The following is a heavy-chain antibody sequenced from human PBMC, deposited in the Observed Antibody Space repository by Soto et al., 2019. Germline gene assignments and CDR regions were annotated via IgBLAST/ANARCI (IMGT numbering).Heavy chain of an antibody. CDR2: ISSSSSYT. V-gene: IGHV3-11*06. D-gene: IGHD6-13*01. J-gene: IGHJ4*02. CDR1: GFTFSDYY. Sequence: QVQLVESGGGLVKPGGSLRLSCAASGFTFSDYYMSWIRQAPGKGLEWVSYISSSSSYTNYADSVKGRFTISRDNAKNSLYLQMNSLRAEDAAVYYCASSWYPRPFFDYWGPGTLVTVPS. CDR3: ASSWYPRPFFDY.